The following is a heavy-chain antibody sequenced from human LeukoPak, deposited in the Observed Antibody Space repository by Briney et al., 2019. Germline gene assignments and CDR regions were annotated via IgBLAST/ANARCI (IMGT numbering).Heavy chain of an antibody. CDR1: GGSFSGYY. CDR2: INHSGST. CDR3: ARERSSWYTQNYYYYYMDV. D-gene: IGHD6-13*01. Sequence: SETLSLTCAVYGGSFSGYYWSWIRQPPGKGLEWIGEINHSGSTNYNPSLKSRVTMSVDTSKNQFSLKLSSVTAADTAVYYCARERSSWYTQNYYYYYMDVWGKGTTVTISS. V-gene: IGHV4-34*01. J-gene: IGHJ6*03.